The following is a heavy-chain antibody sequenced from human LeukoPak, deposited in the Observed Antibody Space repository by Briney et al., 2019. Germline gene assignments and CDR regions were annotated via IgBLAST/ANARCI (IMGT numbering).Heavy chain of an antibody. CDR1: GGSISSTIW. CDR3: AGWGVDYGGKFDYLDY. D-gene: IGHD4-23*01. CDR2: IFHYGTT. Sequence: SGTLSLTCAVSGGSISSTIWWSWVRQPPGKGLEWIGDIFHYGTTNYNPSLKSRLTMSVDTSTNQFSLKLNSVTAADTAVYYCAGWGVDYGGKFDYLDYWGQGMLVTVSS. J-gene: IGHJ4*02. V-gene: IGHV4-4*02.